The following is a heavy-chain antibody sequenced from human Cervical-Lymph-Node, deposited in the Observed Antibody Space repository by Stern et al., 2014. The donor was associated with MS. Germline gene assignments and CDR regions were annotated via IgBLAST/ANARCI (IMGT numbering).Heavy chain of an antibody. J-gene: IGHJ6*02. CDR1: GGSVSSRNW. CDR2: IFHNGNT. V-gene: IGHV4-4*02. CDR3: ARDQYCGNENCSVYYGMDV. Sequence: QVQLQESGPGLVKPSGTLSLTCAVSGGSVSSRNWWSWVRQSPGKGLEWXGEIFHNGNTNYNPSLKSRLTISIDKSKSHFSLTLTSVTAADTAVYYCARDQYCGNENCSVYYGMDVWGQGTTVTVS. D-gene: IGHD2-21*01.